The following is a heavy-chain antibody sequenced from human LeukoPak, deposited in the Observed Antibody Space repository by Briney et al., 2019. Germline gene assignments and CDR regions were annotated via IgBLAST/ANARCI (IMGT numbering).Heavy chain of an antibody. CDR3: ARLDGDYGYYYYYMDV. CDR2: ISSSGSTI. D-gene: IGHD4-17*01. Sequence: GGSLRLSCAASGFTFSSYEMNWVRQAPGKGLEWVSYISSSGSTIYYADSVKGRFTISRDNAKNSLYLQMNSLRAEDTAVYYCARLDGDYGYYYYYMDVWGKGTTVTISS. J-gene: IGHJ6*03. V-gene: IGHV3-48*03. CDR1: GFTFSSYE.